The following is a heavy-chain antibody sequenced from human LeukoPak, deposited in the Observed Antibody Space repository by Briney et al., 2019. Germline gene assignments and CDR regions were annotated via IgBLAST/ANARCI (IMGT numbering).Heavy chain of an antibody. Sequence: GGSLRLSCAASGFTFSNYAMSWVRQAPGKGPEWVSTTSDSGGSTYYADSVKGRFTISRDNAKNTLYLQMNSLRAEDTAVYYCASNTYYYDSSGYLIQGAFDIWGQGTMVTVSS. V-gene: IGHV3-23*01. CDR3: ASNTYYYDSSGYLIQGAFDI. D-gene: IGHD3-22*01. CDR2: TSDSGGST. J-gene: IGHJ3*02. CDR1: GFTFSNYA.